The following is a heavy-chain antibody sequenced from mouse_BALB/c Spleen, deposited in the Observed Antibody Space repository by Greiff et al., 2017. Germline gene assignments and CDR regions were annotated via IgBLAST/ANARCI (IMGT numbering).Heavy chain of an antibody. CDR2: ISSGSSTI. CDR1: GFTFSSFG. D-gene: IGHD2-4*01. Sequence: EVQGVESGGGLVQPGGSRKLSCAASGFTFSSFGMHWVRQAPEKGLEWVAYISSGSSTIYYADTVKGRFTISRDNPKNTLFLQMTSLRSEDTAMYYCARSGYDYLMDYWGQGTSVTVSS. V-gene: IGHV5-17*02. CDR3: ARSGYDYLMDY. J-gene: IGHJ4*01.